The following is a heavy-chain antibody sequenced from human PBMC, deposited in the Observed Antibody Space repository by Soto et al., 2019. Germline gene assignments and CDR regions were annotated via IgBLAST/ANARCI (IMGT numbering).Heavy chain of an antibody. CDR2: LHGSGST. V-gene: IGHV3-53*01. CDR3: ARKPPAAIQRWAYGMHV. Sequence: GGSLRLSCVASGFTVSTNYLSWVRQVPGKGLEWVSVLHGSGSTSYADSVKGRFTISRDNARNTFYLQMNSLRVEDTAVYYCARKPPAAIQRWAYGMHVRGPATMLTVSS. J-gene: IGHJ6*02. D-gene: IGHD2-2*01. CDR1: GFTVSTNY.